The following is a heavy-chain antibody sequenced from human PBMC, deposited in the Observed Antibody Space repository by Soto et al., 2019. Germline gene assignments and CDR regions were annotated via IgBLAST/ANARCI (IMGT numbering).Heavy chain of an antibody. CDR3: VRSVPAATWQYSGMDV. J-gene: IGHJ6*02. CDR2: IYHSVTF. D-gene: IGHD2-2*01. Sequence: QVRLQESGPGLVEPSGTLSLTCAVSGDSVSSSSCWSWVRQAPGKGLEWIGEIYHSVTFNYNPSLASRVSVSVDKSRNQLSLNLKSVTDADKAVYYCVRSVPAATWQYSGMDVWGQGTTVTVSS. V-gene: IGHV4-4*02. CDR1: GDSVSSSSC.